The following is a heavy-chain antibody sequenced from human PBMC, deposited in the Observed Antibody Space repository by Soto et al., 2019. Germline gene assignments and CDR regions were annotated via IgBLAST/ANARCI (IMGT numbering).Heavy chain of an antibody. CDR3: ARPKLALYQLLMTGWVDY. CDR1: GFTFSSYA. V-gene: IGHV3-30-3*01. D-gene: IGHD2-2*01. CDR2: ISYDGSNK. Sequence: GGSLRLSCAASGFTFSSYAMHWVRQAPGKGLEWVAVISYDGSNKYYADSVKGRFTISRDNSKNTLYLQMNSLRAEDTAVYYCARPKLALYQLLMTGWVDYWGQGTLVTVSS. J-gene: IGHJ4*02.